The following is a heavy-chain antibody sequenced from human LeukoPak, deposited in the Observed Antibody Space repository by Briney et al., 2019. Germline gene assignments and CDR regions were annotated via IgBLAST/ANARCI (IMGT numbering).Heavy chain of an antibody. D-gene: IGHD3-3*01. Sequence: KPGGSLRLSCAASGFTFSSYGMHWVRQAPGKGLEWVAVISYDGSNKYYADSVKGRFAISRDNSKNTLYLQMNSLRAEDTAVYYCAKADVLRGGGFDYWGQGTLVTVSS. CDR1: GFTFSSYG. J-gene: IGHJ4*02. V-gene: IGHV3-30*18. CDR3: AKADVLRGGGFDY. CDR2: ISYDGSNK.